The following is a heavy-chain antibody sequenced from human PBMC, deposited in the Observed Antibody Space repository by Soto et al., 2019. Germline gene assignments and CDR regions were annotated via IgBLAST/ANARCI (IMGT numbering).Heavy chain of an antibody. CDR1: GGSVSNSNYY. CDR3: VSQRTSVLTQAYFDY. CDR2: VYYRGRS. V-gene: IGHV4-39*01. Sequence: SETPSLTCTVSGGSVSNSNYYWGWIRQSPGKGLEGIGSVYYRGRSYSKSSVKSRVTISVDTSKNQFSLNLNSVTASDTAVYFCVSQRTSVLTQAYFDYWGPGALVTVS. D-gene: IGHD2-8*01. J-gene: IGHJ4*02.